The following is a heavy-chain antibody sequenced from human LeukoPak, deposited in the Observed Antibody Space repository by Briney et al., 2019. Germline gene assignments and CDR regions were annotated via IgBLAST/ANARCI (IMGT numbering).Heavy chain of an antibody. D-gene: IGHD1-14*01. CDR1: GYTFTSYD. J-gene: IGHJ6*03. CDR3: ARGRKSGGYFYYMDV. CDR2: KNPDSGHT. Sequence: GSSVKVSCKASGYTFTSYDINWGRQATGQGLEWMGWKNPDSGHTGYAQKFQGRVTITRDTSISTVYMELSSLRSEDTAVYYCARGRKSGGYFYYMDVWGKGTTVTVSS. V-gene: IGHV1-8*03.